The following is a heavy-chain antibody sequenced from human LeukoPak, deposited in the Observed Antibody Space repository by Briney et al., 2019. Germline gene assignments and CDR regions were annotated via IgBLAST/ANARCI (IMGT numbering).Heavy chain of an antibody. Sequence: GGSLRLSCAASRFTFSSYEINWVRQAPGKGLEWVSYTSSSGSIIYYADSVKGRFTISRDNAKNSLYLQMNSLRAEDTAIYYCATGDDFWSGYYQLDYWAREPWSPSPQ. V-gene: IGHV3-48*03. CDR3: ATGDDFWSGYYQLDY. CDR1: RFTFSSYE. J-gene: IGHJ4*02. D-gene: IGHD3-3*01. CDR2: TSSSGSII.